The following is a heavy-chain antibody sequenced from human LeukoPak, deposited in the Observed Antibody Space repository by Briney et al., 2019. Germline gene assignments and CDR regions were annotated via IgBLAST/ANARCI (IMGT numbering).Heavy chain of an antibody. D-gene: IGHD6-13*01. V-gene: IGHV4-31*03. Sequence: SETLSLTCIVSGGSISSGNFYWSWIRQHPGRGLEWIGYIYSTGSTYYNPSLKSRVTISLDTSKNQFSLKLSSVTAADTAVYYCARILSMAAADYWGQGTLVTVSS. CDR3: ARILSMAAADY. CDR1: GGSISSGNFY. CDR2: IYSTGST. J-gene: IGHJ4*02.